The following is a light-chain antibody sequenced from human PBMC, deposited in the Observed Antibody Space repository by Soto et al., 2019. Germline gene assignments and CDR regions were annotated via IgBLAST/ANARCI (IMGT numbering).Light chain of an antibody. CDR1: QSVRSS. Sequence: EILLTQSPATLSLSPGERATLSCRASQSVRSSLAWYQQKPGQAPRLLIYDASNRATGTPGRFSGSGSGTDFTLTISNLEPEDFAVYYCQQRSSWPWTFGQGAKVEIK. J-gene: IGKJ1*01. V-gene: IGKV3-11*01. CDR3: QQRSSWPWT. CDR2: DAS.